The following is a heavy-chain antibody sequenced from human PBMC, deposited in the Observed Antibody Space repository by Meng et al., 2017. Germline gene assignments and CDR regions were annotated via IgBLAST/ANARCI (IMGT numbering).Heavy chain of an antibody. Sequence: ASVKVSCKASGYTFTSYDINWVRQATGRGLEWMGWMNPNSGNTGYAQKFQGRVTITRNTSISTAYMELSSLRSEDTAVYYCARSYFYGSGSYYNVRNFDYWGQGTLVTVSS. D-gene: IGHD3-10*01. CDR1: GYTFTSYD. CDR3: ARSYFYGSGSYYNVRNFDY. V-gene: IGHV1-8*03. J-gene: IGHJ4*02. CDR2: MNPNSGNT.